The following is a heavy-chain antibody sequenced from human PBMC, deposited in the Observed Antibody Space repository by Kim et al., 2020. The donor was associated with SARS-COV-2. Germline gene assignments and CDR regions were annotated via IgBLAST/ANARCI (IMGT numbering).Heavy chain of an antibody. V-gene: IGHV3-21*01. Sequence: IYYADTVRSRFTISRDNDKNSLFLQMNSLRAEGTAVYYCARGPNYSPFDYWGQGTLVTVSS. J-gene: IGHJ4*02. CDR3: ARGPNYSPFDY. CDR2: I. D-gene: IGHD4-4*01.